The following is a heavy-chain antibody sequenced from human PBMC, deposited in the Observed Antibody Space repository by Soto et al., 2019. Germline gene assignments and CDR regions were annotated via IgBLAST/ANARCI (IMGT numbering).Heavy chain of an antibody. J-gene: IGHJ6*04. CDR1: DFTFSKYG. CDR3: AKIRGHSSSLYFHYPVDV. Sequence: PGGSLRLSCAAPDFTFSKYGMHWVRQAPGKGLEWVAVISSDGSNKDYADSVKGRFTISRDNSNNTLYLQMDSLRAEDTAVFYCAKIRGHSSSLYFHYPVDVWGKGTTVTVSS. V-gene: IGHV3-30*18. CDR2: ISSDGSNK. D-gene: IGHD6-6*01.